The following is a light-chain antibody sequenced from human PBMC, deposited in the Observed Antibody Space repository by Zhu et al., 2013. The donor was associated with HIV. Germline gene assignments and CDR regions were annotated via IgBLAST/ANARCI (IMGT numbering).Light chain of an antibody. V-gene: IGKV1-33*01. Sequence: DIQMTQSPSSLSASVGDRVTITCQASQDISNYLNWYQQRPGKAPKLLIYDASNLETGVPSRFSGSGSGTEFTLTISSLQPDDFATYYCQQYNNLPYTFG. CDR3: QQYNNLPYT. CDR1: QDISNY. CDR2: DAS. J-gene: IGKJ2*01.